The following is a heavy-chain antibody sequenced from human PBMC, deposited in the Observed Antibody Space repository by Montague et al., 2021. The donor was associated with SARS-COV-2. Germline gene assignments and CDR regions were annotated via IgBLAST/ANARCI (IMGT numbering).Heavy chain of an antibody. V-gene: IGHV4-59*01. D-gene: IGHD6-19*01. Sequence: SETLSLTCTVSGGSISSYYWSWIRQPPGTGLEWIGYIYYSGSTNYNPSLKSRVTISVDTSKNQFSLKLSSVTAADTAVYYCARSSGWMGNAFDNWGQGTMVTVSS. CDR2: IYYSGST. CDR1: GGSISSYY. CDR3: ARSSGWMGNAFDN. J-gene: IGHJ3*02.